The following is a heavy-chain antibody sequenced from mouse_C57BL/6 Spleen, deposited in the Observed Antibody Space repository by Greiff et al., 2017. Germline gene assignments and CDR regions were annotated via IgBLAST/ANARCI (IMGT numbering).Heavy chain of an antibody. J-gene: IGHJ2*01. Sequence: QVQLQQPGAELVRPGSSVKLSCKASGYTFTSYWMHWVKQRPIQGLEWIGNIDPFDSETHYNQKFKDKATLTVDKSSSTAYMQLSSLTSEDSAVYYCARSITTVVAPDYWGQGTTLTVSS. CDR2: IDPFDSET. D-gene: IGHD1-1*01. CDR3: ARSITTVVAPDY. V-gene: IGHV1-52*01. CDR1: GYTFTSYW.